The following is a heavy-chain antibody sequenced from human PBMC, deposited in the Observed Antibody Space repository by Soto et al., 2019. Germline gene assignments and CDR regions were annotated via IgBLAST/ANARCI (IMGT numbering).Heavy chain of an antibody. J-gene: IGHJ4*02. CDR1: GDSITNYY. V-gene: IGHV4-4*07. CDR2: IYPTGRS. D-gene: IGHD3-22*01. CDR3: ARDRQDYYGRSGYYYDY. Sequence: PSETLSLTCAVSGDSITNYYWSWIRQPAGKGLEWIGHIYPTGRSDYSASLKSRVTMSVDTSKNQFSLKLTSLTAADTAVYYCARDRQDYYGRSGYYYDYWGQGTLVTVSS.